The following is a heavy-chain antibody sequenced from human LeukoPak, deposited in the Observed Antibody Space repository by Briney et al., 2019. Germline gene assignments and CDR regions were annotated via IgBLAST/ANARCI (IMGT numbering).Heavy chain of an antibody. CDR2: IKSKTDGGTT. Sequence: GGSLRLSCAASGFTFSNAWMSWVRQAPGKGLEWVGRIKSKTDGGTTDYAAPVKGRITISRDDSKNTLYLQMNSLKTEDTAVYYCTTGYYDFWSGYYPIDYWGQGTLVTVSS. CDR3: TTGYYDFWSGYYPIDY. D-gene: IGHD3-3*01. V-gene: IGHV3-15*01. J-gene: IGHJ4*02. CDR1: GFTFSNAW.